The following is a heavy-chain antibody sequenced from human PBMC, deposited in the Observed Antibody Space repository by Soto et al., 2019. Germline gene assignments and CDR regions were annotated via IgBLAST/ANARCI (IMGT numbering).Heavy chain of an antibody. D-gene: IGHD3-22*01. CDR3: AREGLGFYYDSSGLSNGMDV. Sequence: QVQLVQSGAEVKKPGSSVKVSCKASGGTFSSYAMSWVRQAPGQGLEWMGGIIPIFGTANYAQKFQGRVTITADESTSTAYMELSSLRSEDTAVYYCAREGLGFYYDSSGLSNGMDVWGQGTTVTVSS. J-gene: IGHJ6*02. V-gene: IGHV1-69*01. CDR2: IIPIFGTA. CDR1: GGTFSSYA.